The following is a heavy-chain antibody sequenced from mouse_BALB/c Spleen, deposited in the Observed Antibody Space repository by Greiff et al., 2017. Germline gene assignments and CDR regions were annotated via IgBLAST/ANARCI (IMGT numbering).Heavy chain of an antibody. D-gene: IGHD2-2*01. V-gene: IGHV3-2*02. J-gene: IGHJ2*01. CDR1: GYSITSDYA. CDR2: ISYSGST. CDR3: ARRGYGYEWVYFDY. Sequence: EVQLQDSGPGLVKPSQSLSLTCTVTGYSITSDYAWNWIRQFPGNKLEWMGYISYSGSTSYNPSLKSRISITRDTSKNQFFLQLNSVTTEDTATYYCARRGYGYEWVYFDYWGQGTTLTVSS.